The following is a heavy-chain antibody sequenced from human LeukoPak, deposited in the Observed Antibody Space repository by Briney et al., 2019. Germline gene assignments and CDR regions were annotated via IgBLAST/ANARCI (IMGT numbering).Heavy chain of an antibody. J-gene: IGHJ4*02. D-gene: IGHD3-22*01. V-gene: IGHV1-69*13. CDR1: GDTFSSYV. CDR3: ARGKPYYYDSSGYYSPFDY. Sequence: ASVKVSCKASGDTFSSYVISWVRQAPGQGLEWMGGIIPIFGTTNYAQKFQGRVTITADESTSTAYMELSSLRSEDTAVYYCARGKPYYYDSSGYYSPFDYWGQGTLVTVSS. CDR2: IIPIFGTT.